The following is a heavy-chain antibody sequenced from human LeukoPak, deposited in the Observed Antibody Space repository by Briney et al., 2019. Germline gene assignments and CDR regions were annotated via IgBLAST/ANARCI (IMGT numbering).Heavy chain of an antibody. CDR2: IIPIFGTA. CDR1: GGTFSSYA. V-gene: IGHV1-69*05. CDR3: ARDMIAARPGAFDI. J-gene: IGHJ3*02. D-gene: IGHD6-6*01. Sequence: GSSVKVSCKASGGTFSSYAISWVRQAPGQGLEWTGGIIPIFGTANYAQKFQGRVTITTDESTSTAYMELSSLRSEDTAVYYCARDMIAARPGAFDIWGQGTMVTVSS.